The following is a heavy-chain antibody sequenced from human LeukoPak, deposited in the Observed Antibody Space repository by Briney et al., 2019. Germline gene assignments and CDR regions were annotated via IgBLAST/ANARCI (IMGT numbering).Heavy chain of an antibody. CDR3: ARVTNFGVSPYYVDY. CDR1: GISLSRLY. J-gene: IGHJ4*02. V-gene: IGHV4-59*01. CDR2: ICYCETT. D-gene: IGHD3-3*01. Sequence: SETLALIFTVSGISLSRLYWNWIGQPPGKGLEWIGYICYCETTNYTPSLKSRVIISVDTSRNQFSLKLSFVTAADAVLYYCARVTNFGVSPYYVDYWGQGTLVTVSS.